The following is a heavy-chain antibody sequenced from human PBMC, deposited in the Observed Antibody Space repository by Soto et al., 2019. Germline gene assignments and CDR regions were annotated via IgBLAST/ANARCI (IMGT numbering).Heavy chain of an antibody. Sequence: PSETLSLTCTVSGGSISSYYWSWIRQPPGKGLEWIGYIYYSGSTNYNPSLKSRVTISVDTSKNQFSLKLSSVTAADTAVYYCARAKRITMIVGGFDPWGQGTLVSVSS. D-gene: IGHD3-22*01. V-gene: IGHV4-59*01. CDR3: ARAKRITMIVGGFDP. CDR1: GGSISSYY. CDR2: IYYSGST. J-gene: IGHJ5*02.